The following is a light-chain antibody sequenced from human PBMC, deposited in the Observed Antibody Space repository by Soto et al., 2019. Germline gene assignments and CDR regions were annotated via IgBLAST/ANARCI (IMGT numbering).Light chain of an antibody. J-gene: IGLJ1*01. CDR2: DVS. CDR1: SSEVGGYSY. Sequence: QSALTQPASVSGSPGQSIAISCTGTSSEVGGYSYVSWYQQQPGKAPKLVISDVSNRPSGVSDRFSGSKSGNTASLTIYRLQTEGEADYYCASYTTSSTYVFGTGTKVTVL. V-gene: IGLV2-14*01. CDR3: ASYTTSSTYV.